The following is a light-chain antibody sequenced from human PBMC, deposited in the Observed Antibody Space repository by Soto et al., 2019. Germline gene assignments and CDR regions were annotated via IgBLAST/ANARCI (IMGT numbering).Light chain of an antibody. J-gene: IGLJ2*01. Sequence: QSVLTQPASVSGSPGQSITISCTGTSSDIGDYTHVSWYQQHPGKAPKLIIYEVSDRPSGVSNRFSGSKSGNMASLTTSGLQTEDEADYYCCSYTSISTSAVFGGGTKLTVL. CDR3: CSYTSISTSAV. CDR1: SSDIGDYTH. CDR2: EVS. V-gene: IGLV2-14*01.